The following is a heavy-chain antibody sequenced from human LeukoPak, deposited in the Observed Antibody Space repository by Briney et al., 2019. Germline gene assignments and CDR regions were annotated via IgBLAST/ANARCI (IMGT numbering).Heavy chain of an antibody. D-gene: IGHD3-10*01. J-gene: IGHJ4*02. CDR1: GFTFSDYY. Sequence: PGGSLRLSYAASGFTFSDYYMSWIRQAPGKGLEWVSYISSSGSTIYYADSVKGRFTISRDNAKNSLYLQMNSLRAEDTAVYYCQGYYGSGSYYPLDYWGQGTLVTVSS. CDR2: ISSSGSTI. V-gene: IGHV3-11*01. CDR3: QGYYGSGSYYPLDY.